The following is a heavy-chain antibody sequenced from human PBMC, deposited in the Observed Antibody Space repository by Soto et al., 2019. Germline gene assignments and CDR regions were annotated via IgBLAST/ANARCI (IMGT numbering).Heavy chain of an antibody. CDR3: ARRAWVRFDY. CDR2: VFHTGDT. CDR1: GDSISSSVW. D-gene: IGHD7-27*01. Sequence: TLSLTCAVSGDSISSSVWWTWVRQPPGKGLEWIGEVFHTGDTYFNPSLRSRVAMSVDKSTNEFSLKVTSVTAADTAIYYCARRAWVRFDYWGQGALVTVSS. V-gene: IGHV4-4*02. J-gene: IGHJ4*02.